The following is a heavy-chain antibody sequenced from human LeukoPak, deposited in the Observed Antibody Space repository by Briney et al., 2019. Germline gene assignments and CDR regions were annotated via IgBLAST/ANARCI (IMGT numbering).Heavy chain of an antibody. CDR3: VRYSGYDYYLY. J-gene: IGHJ4*02. Sequence: SETLSLTCTVSGGSISSYYWSWIRQPPGKGLEWIGRIYTSRSTNYNTSLKSRVTMSVETSKNQFSLKLSSVTAAATAVYYCVRYSGYDYYLYWCQGTLVTVFS. CDR1: GGSISSYY. D-gene: IGHD5-12*01. V-gene: IGHV4-4*07. CDR2: IYTSRST.